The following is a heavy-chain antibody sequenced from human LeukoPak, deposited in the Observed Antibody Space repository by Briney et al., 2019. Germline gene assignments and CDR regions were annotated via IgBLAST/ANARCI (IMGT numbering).Heavy chain of an antibody. CDR1: GYTFTGYY. V-gene: IGHV1-2*02. CDR3: ARGGSITMIVVVIPTDY. CDR2: INPNSGGT. D-gene: IGHD3-22*01. J-gene: IGHJ4*02. Sequence: ASVKVSCKASGYTFTGYYMHWVRQAPGQGLEWMGWINPNSGGTNCAQKFQGRVTMTRDTSISTAYMELSRLGSDDTAVYYCARGGSITMIVVVIPTDYWGQGTLVTVSS.